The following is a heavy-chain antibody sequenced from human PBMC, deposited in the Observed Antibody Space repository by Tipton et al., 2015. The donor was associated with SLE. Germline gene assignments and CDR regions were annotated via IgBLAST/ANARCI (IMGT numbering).Heavy chain of an antibody. J-gene: IGHJ3*02. Sequence: GLVKPSETLSLTCSVSDGSIGSYYWNWIRQSPGRGLEWIGFIYYTGTTNYNPSLKSRVTMSVDTSKNQFSLKLSSVTAADTAVYYCAASVLPTAPDGFDIWGQGTMVTVSS. D-gene: IGHD2-2*01. CDR3: AASVLPTAPDGFDI. CDR2: IYYTGTT. V-gene: IGHV4-59*12. CDR1: DGSIGSYY.